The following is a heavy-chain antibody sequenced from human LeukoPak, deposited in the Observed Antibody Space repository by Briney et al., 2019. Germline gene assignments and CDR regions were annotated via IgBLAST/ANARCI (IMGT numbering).Heavy chain of an antibody. V-gene: IGHV4-61*02. D-gene: IGHD1-1*01. CDR2: IYTSGST. CDR3: ALERRGWVYYFDY. CDR1: GGSISSGSYY. Sequence: SESLSLTCTVSGGSISSGSYYWSWIRQPAGKGLEWIGRIYTSGSTNYNPSLKSRVTISVDTSKNQFSLKLSSVTAADTAVYYCALERRGWVYYFDYWGQGNLVTVSS. J-gene: IGHJ4*02.